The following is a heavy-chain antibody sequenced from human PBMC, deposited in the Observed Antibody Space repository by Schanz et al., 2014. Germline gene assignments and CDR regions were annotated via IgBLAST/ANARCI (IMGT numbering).Heavy chain of an antibody. V-gene: IGHV1-8*01. CDR1: GYTFTGYD. J-gene: IGHJ4*02. Sequence: QVQLVQSGAEVKKPGASVKVSCKASGYTFTGYDINWVRQATGQGLEWMGWMNSKTGNTGYAQRFQGRVTMTRNTSITTAYLELSSLRSGDTAVYYCTKGRTFGRWGQGTLVTVSS. CDR3: TKGRTFGR. D-gene: IGHD3-16*01. CDR2: MNSKTGNT.